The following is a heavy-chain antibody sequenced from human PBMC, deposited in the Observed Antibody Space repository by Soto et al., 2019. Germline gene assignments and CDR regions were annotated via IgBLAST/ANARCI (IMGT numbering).Heavy chain of an antibody. D-gene: IGHD3-22*01. CDR2: ISAYNGNT. CDR3: ARGYPLLPQAPAEYFQH. Sequence: ASVKVSCKASGYTFTSYGISWVRQAPGQGLEWMGWISAYNGNTNYAQKLQGRVTMTTDTSTSTAYMELRSLRSDDTAVYYCARGYPLLPQAPAEYFQHWGQGXLVTVYS. V-gene: IGHV1-18*04. CDR1: GYTFTSYG. J-gene: IGHJ1*01.